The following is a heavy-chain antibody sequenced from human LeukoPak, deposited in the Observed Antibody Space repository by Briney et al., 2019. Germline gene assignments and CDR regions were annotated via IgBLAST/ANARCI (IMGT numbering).Heavy chain of an antibody. V-gene: IGHV3-9*01. CDR2: ISWNSGSI. D-gene: IGHD3-3*01. Sequence: SLRLSCAASGFTFDDYAMHWVRQAPGKGLEWVSGISWNSGSIGYADSVKGRFTISRDNAKNSLYLQMNSLRAEDTALYYCAKDRANDLYYYYGMDVWGQGTTVTVSS. CDR1: GFTFDDYA. J-gene: IGHJ6*02. CDR3: AKDRANDLYYYYGMDV.